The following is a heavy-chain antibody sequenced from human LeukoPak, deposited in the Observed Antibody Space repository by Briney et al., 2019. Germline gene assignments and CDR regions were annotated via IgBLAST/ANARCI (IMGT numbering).Heavy chain of an antibody. D-gene: IGHD6-13*01. Sequence: PSETLSLTCTVSGNSISSGDYYWSWIRQPAGKGLEWIGRIYTSGSTTYNPSLKSRVTISVDTSKNQFSLSLSSVTVADTAVYYCAREVVAAAGTVDYWGQGTLVIVSS. J-gene: IGHJ4*02. CDR3: AREVVAAAGTVDY. V-gene: IGHV4-61*02. CDR2: IYTSGST. CDR1: GNSISSGDYY.